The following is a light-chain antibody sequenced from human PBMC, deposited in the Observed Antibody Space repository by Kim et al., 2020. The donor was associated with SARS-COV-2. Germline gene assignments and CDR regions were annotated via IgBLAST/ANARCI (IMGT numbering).Light chain of an antibody. CDR3: KQYNDWAET. CDR2: GES. V-gene: IGKV3D-15*01. Sequence: EEKETRTGRARQSIKNKLERNQQKGGGAKRILIYGESTRATGVQGRWSGSGYGTDITHTISSLQSEDCAVYYSKQYNDWAETFGQGTKVDIK. CDR1: QSIKNK. J-gene: IGKJ1*01.